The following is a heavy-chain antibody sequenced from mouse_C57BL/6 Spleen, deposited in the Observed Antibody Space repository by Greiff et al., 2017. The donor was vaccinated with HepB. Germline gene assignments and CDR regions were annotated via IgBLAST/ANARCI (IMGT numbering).Heavy chain of an antibody. D-gene: IGHD2-3*01. CDR3: AHYDGYTHAMDY. V-gene: IGHV1-81*01. Sequence: VQLQESGAELARPGASVKLSCKASGYTFTSYGISWVKQRTGQGLEWIGEIYPRSGNTYYNEKFKGKATLTADKSSSTAYMELRSLTSEDSAVYFCAHYDGYTHAMDYWGQGTSVTVSS. CDR2: IYPRSGNT. J-gene: IGHJ4*01. CDR1: GYTFTSYG.